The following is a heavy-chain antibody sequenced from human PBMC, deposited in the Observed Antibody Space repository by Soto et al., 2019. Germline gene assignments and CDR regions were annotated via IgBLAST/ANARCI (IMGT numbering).Heavy chain of an antibody. CDR3: AREGIRQTEVFDP. CDR1: GGSISSGDYY. D-gene: IGHD4-17*01. J-gene: IGHJ5*02. Sequence: SETLSLTCTVSGGSISSGDYYWSWIRQPPGKGLEWIGYIYYSGSTYYNPSLKSRVTISVDTSKNQFSLKLSSVTAADTAVYYCAREGIRQTEVFDPWGQGTLVTVSS. V-gene: IGHV4-30-4*01. CDR2: IYYSGST.